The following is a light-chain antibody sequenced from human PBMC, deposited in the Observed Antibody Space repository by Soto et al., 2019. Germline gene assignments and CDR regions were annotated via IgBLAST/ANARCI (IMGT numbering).Light chain of an antibody. V-gene: IGKV1-39*01. Sequence: DIQMTQSPCSLSASVGDRVTITCWTSQTISTYLNWYQHKPGKAPEVLIYAASNLQSGVPSRFSGSGSGTDFTLTISSLQPADSATYYCQQSYRTPITLGQGTRLEIK. CDR3: QQSYRTPIT. CDR1: QTISTY. CDR2: AAS. J-gene: IGKJ5*01.